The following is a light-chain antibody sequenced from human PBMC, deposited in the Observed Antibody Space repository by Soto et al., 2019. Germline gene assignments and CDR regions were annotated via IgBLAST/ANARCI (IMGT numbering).Light chain of an antibody. CDR1: QSVNIY. Sequence: EIVMTQSPATLSVSPGERATLSCRASQSVNIYLALYHQKPGQAPRLLIFGASYRATGIPARFSGSGSGTEFNLTISSMQSEDFEVYFCQQYDYWLRLTFGGGTKVEIK. J-gene: IGKJ4*01. CDR2: GAS. CDR3: QQYDYWLRLT. V-gene: IGKV3D-15*01.